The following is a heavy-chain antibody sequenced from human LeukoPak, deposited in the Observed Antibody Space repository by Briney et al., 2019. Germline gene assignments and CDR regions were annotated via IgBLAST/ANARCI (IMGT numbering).Heavy chain of an antibody. J-gene: IGHJ4*02. CDR2: MYSSGST. CDR1: GGSISRYH. V-gene: IGHV4-4*07. D-gene: IGHD3-10*01. CDR3: ARDIYGYFDY. Sequence: SSETLSLTCTVSGGSISRYHWSWIRQPAGKGLEWIGRMYSSGSTNHNPSLKSRVTMSVDTSKNQFSLKLSSVTAADTAVYYCARDIYGYFDYWGQGTLVTVSS.